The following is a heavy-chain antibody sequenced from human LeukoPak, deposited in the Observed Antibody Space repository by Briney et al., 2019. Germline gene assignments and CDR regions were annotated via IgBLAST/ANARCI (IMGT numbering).Heavy chain of an antibody. CDR3: ASRPADTTWYGVFDY. CDR1: GGTFNSHY. D-gene: IGHD3-10*01. Sequence: PSETLTLTCSASGGTFNSHYWSWIRQAPGKGLEWIADIFNGGSNECNPSFRSRVTIISEKYRDKFFLRLSYGTAADSPIYYCASRPADTTWYGVFDYWSKGTLVTVSS. J-gene: IGHJ4*02. V-gene: IGHV4-59*11. CDR2: IFNGGSN.